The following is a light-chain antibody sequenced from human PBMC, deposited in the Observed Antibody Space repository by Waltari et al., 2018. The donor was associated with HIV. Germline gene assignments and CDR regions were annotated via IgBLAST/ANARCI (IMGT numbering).Light chain of an antibody. Sequence: SYVLTQSPSVPVAPGKTARITCGGNNIGSKSVHWYQQKPGQAPVLVIYYDSDRPSGIPERFCGSNSGSTATLTIGRVEAGDEADYYCQVWDSSSGVVFGGGTRLTVL. CDR1: NIGSKS. V-gene: IGLV3-21*04. J-gene: IGLJ2*01. CDR3: QVWDSSSGVV. CDR2: YDS.